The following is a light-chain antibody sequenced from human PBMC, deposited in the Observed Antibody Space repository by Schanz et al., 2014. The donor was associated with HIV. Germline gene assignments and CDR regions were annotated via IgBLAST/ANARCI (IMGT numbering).Light chain of an antibody. V-gene: IGKV1-39*01. J-gene: IGKJ4*01. CDR1: QSISSY. Sequence: DIQMPQSPSSLSASVGDRVTITCRASQSISSYLNWYQQKPGKAPKLLIYAASSLQSGVPSRFSGSGSGTDFTLTISSLQPEDVATYFCQKYNVAPLTFGVGTKVEIK. CDR3: QKYNVAPLT. CDR2: AAS.